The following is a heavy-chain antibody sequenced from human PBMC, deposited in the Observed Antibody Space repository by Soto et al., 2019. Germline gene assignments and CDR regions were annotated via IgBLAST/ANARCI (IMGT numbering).Heavy chain of an antibody. D-gene: IGHD4-17*01. CDR1: GGAFISYA. CDR2: IIPVFGTA. Sequence: QVHLVQSGAEVKKPGSSVKVSCKVSGGAFISYAISWVRQAPGRGLEWMGGIIPVFGTANYTQKFQGRVTLNADAYTSTAYMELSGLTSEDTALYYYARGSVTTYFTAFDYWGQGTLVTVSS. CDR3: ARGSVTTYFTAFDY. J-gene: IGHJ4*02. V-gene: IGHV1-69*01.